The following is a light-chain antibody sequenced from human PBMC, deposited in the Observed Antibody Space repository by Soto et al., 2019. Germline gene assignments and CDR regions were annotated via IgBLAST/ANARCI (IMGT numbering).Light chain of an antibody. CDR1: RSISSW. J-gene: IGKJ1*01. CDR2: DAS. CDR3: QQYDTYVWT. V-gene: IGKV1-5*01. Sequence: DIQMTQTPSTLSASLGDRVTITCWASRSISSWLAWYQKKPGKAPKFLIYDASNLESGVPSRFSGSGSGTEFTLTITSLQAEDSATYYCQQYDTYVWTFGQGTKVDI.